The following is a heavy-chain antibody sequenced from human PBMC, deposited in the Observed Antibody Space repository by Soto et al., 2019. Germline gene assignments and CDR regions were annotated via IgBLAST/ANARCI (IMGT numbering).Heavy chain of an antibody. CDR3: TRDRTTVTLFDS. CDR2: ISTDGSTT. CDR1: GFTFSSHW. D-gene: IGHD4-17*01. J-gene: IGHJ5*01. V-gene: IGHV3-74*01. Sequence: GGSLRLSCAASGFTFSSHWMHWVRQAPGKGLMWVSRISTDGSTTGYADSVKGRFTISRDNAKNTLYLQMSSLRVEDTAVYYCTRDRTTVTLFDSWVQGTLVTVSS.